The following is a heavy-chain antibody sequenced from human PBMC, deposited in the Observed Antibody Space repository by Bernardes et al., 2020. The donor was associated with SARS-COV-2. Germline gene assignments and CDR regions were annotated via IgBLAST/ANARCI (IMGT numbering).Heavy chain of an antibody. J-gene: IGHJ2*01. Sequence: GGSLRLSCAASGVTFSSSAMSWVRQAPGQGLEWVSAISGSGHSTYYADSVKGRFTISRDNSKNTLFLQMNSLGAEDTAVYYCAKDEGYWYFDLWGRGTLVTVSS. V-gene: IGHV3-23*01. CDR2: ISGSGHST. CDR3: AKDEGYWYFDL. CDR1: GVTFSSSA.